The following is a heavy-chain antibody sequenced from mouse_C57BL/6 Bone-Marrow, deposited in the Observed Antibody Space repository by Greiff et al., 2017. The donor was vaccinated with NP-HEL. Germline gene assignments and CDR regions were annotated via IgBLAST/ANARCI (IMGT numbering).Heavy chain of an antibody. Sequence: QVQLQQPGAELVKPGASVKMSCKASGYTFTSYWITWVKQRPGQGLEWIGDIYPGSGSTNYTEKFKSKATLTVDTSSSTAYMQLSSLTSEDSAVYYCARSYSNPYYAMDYWGQGTSVTVSS. CDR1: GYTFTSYW. D-gene: IGHD2-5*01. CDR3: ARSYSNPYYAMDY. J-gene: IGHJ4*01. CDR2: IYPGSGST. V-gene: IGHV1-55*01.